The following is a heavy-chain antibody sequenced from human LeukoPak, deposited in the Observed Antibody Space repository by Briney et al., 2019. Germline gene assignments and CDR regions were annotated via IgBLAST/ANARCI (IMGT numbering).Heavy chain of an antibody. Sequence: GGSLRLSCAASGFTFRNAALSWVRQAPGKGLEWVSTVLSSPYSTYYADSVKGRFTISRDNSKNSLYLQMNSLRTEDTALYYCAKDIYQYYYDSSGYAFDYWGQGTLVTVSS. CDR2: VLSSPYST. V-gene: IGHV3-23*01. CDR3: AKDIYQYYYDSSGYAFDY. CDR1: GFTFRNAA. J-gene: IGHJ4*02. D-gene: IGHD3-22*01.